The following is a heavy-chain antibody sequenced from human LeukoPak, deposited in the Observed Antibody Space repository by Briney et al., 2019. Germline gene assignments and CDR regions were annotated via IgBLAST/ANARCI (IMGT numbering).Heavy chain of an antibody. J-gene: IGHJ5*02. V-gene: IGHV4-39*01. Sequence: PSEILSLTCIVSGGSISSTSSYWDWIRQSPGKGLEWIGTIYYSGSTDYNPSLKSRVTMSVETSKNQFSLKLSSVTAADTAVYYCARNISTVANWARYNWFDPWGQGTLVTVSS. D-gene: IGHD7-27*01. CDR1: GGSISSTSSY. CDR2: IYYSGST. CDR3: ARNISTVANWARYNWFDP.